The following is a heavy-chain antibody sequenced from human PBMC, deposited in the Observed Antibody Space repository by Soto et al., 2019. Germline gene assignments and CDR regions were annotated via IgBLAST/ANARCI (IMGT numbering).Heavy chain of an antibody. CDR3: AREVPYYDFWSGPRPYYYYGMDV. Sequence: QVQLVQSGAEVKKPGASVKVSCKASGYTFTSYDINWVRQATGQGLEWMGWMNPNSGNTGYAQKFQGRVTMTRNTSISTAYMELSRLRSEDTAVYYCAREVPYYDFWSGPRPYYYYGMDVWGQGTTVTVSS. CDR1: GYTFTSYD. CDR2: MNPNSGNT. V-gene: IGHV1-8*01. J-gene: IGHJ6*02. D-gene: IGHD3-3*01.